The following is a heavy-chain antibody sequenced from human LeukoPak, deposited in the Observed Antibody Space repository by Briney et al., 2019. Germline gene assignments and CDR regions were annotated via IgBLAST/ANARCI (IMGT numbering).Heavy chain of an antibody. J-gene: IGHJ4*02. Sequence: PSETLSLTCTVSGYSISSGYYWGWIRQPPGKGLEWIGSIYHSGSTYYNPSLKSRVTISVDTSKNQFSLKLSPVTAADTAVYYCYYYASSGPDYWGQGTLVTVSS. D-gene: IGHD3-22*01. V-gene: IGHV4-38-2*02. CDR3: YYYASSGPDY. CDR2: IYHSGST. CDR1: GYSISSGYY.